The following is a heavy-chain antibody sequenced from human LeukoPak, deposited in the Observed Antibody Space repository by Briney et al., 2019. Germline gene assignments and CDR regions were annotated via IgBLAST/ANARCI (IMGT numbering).Heavy chain of an antibody. V-gene: IGHV3-7*04. CDR2: IKQDGSEK. J-gene: IGHJ4*02. D-gene: IGHD3-10*01. Sequence: PSRGSLRLSCAASGVMFPSYWVTWVRQAPGKGLEWVANIKQDGSEKYYVDSVKGRFTISRDNAKNSVYLQMNSLRAEDTAVYYCARRHHFGFLDSWGQGTLVTVSS. CDR3: ARRHHFGFLDS. CDR1: GVMFPSYW.